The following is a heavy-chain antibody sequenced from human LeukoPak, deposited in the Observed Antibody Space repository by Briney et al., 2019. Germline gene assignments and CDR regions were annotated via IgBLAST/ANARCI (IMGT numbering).Heavy chain of an antibody. CDR2: IYYSGST. CDR1: GGSISSGDYY. J-gene: IGHJ4*02. V-gene: IGHV4-30-4*01. Sequence: SQTLSLTCTVSGGSISSGDYYWSWIRQPPGKGLEWIGYIYYSGSTYYNPSLKSRITISVDTSKNQFSLKLSSVTAADTAVYYCAREKAVYGSGSYLFWGRGTLATVSS. CDR3: AREKAVYGSGSYLF. D-gene: IGHD3-10*01.